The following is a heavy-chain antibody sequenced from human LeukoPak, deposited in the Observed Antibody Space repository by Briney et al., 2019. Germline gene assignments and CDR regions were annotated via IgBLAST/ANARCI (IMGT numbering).Heavy chain of an antibody. D-gene: IGHD1-1*01. Sequence: PGGSLRLSCAASGFTVSSNFLSWVRQPPGKGLEWVSDIYSGGSTYYADSVKGRFTISRDNSKNTLYLQMNSLRAEDTAVYYCAKGYVYWGQGTLVTVSS. CDR1: GFTVSSNF. CDR3: AKGYVY. V-gene: IGHV3-53*01. CDR2: IYSGGST. J-gene: IGHJ4*02.